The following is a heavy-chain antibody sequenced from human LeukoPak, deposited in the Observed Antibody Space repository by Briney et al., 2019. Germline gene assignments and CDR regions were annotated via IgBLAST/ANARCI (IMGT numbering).Heavy chain of an antibody. CDR3: ARPKGIVATIIDY. CDR2: IYYSGST. D-gene: IGHD5-12*01. Sequence: SETLSLTCTVSGGSISSYYWSWIRQPPGKGLEWIGYIYYSGSTNYNPSLKSRVTISVDTSKNQFSLKLSSVTAADTAVYYCARPKGIVATIIDYWGQGTLVTVSS. V-gene: IGHV4-59*08. CDR1: GGSISSYY. J-gene: IGHJ4*02.